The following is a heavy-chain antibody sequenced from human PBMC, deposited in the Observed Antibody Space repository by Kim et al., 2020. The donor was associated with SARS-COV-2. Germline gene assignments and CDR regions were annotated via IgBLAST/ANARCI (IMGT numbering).Heavy chain of an antibody. CDR2: INSDGSST. V-gene: IGHV3-74*01. Sequence: SLCSACAASGFTFSSYWMHWVRQAPGKGLVWVSRINSDGSSTSYADSVKGRFTISRDNAKNTLYLQMNSLRAEDTAVYYCVLAPAKLDYWGQGTLVTVSS. CDR1: GFTFSSYW. J-gene: IGHJ4*02. CDR3: VLAPAKLDY. D-gene: IGHD2-2*01.